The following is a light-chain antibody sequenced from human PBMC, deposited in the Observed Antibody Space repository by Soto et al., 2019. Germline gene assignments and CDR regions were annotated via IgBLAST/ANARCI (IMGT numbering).Light chain of an antibody. CDR2: WAS. J-gene: IGKJ2*01. Sequence: DIVMTQSPDSLAVSLGERATINCKSSQSVLYSSNNKNYLAWYQQRPGQPPKLLIYWASTRESGVPDRFSGRGSGTAFTLTITSLQAEDVAVYYCQQYESTPPTFGQGTKLEIK. V-gene: IGKV4-1*01. CDR3: QQYESTPPT. CDR1: QSVLYSSNNKNY.